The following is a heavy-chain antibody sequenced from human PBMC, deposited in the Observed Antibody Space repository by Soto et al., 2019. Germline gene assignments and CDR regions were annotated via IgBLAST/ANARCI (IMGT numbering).Heavy chain of an antibody. D-gene: IGHD3-22*01. CDR2: INPNSGGT. CDR1: GYTFTGCY. J-gene: IGHJ4*02. Sequence: ASVKVSCKASGYTFTGCYMHWVRQAPGQGLEWMGWINPNSGGTNYAQKFQGRVTMTRDTSISTAYMELSRLRSDDTAVYYCARDLEYYYDSSGHGSDYWGQGTLVTVSS. CDR3: ARDLEYYYDSSGHGSDY. V-gene: IGHV1-2*02.